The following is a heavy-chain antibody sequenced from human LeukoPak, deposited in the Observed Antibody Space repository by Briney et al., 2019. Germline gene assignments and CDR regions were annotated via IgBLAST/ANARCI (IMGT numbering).Heavy chain of an antibody. D-gene: IGHD3-10*01. CDR2: ITYDGITT. CDR3: VKEQGSGYYRTADY. Sequence: VITYDGITTYSDDSVKGRFTISRDTSKSTLHLQMNNLRPEDTAVHFCVKEQGSGYYRTADYRGQGTLVTVSS. J-gene: IGHJ4*02. V-gene: IGHV3-30*18.